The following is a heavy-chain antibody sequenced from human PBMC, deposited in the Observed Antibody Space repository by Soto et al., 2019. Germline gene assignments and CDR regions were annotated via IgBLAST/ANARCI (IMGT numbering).Heavy chain of an antibody. V-gene: IGHV4-39*01. CDR1: GGSISSSSYY. CDR2: IYYSGST. Sequence: SETLSLTCTVSGGSISSSSYYWGWIRQPPGKGLEWIGSIYYSGSTYYNPSLKSRVTISVDTSKNQFSLKLSSVTAADTAVYYCASPGYCSGGSCLYYFDYWGQGTLVTVSS. D-gene: IGHD2-15*01. J-gene: IGHJ4*02. CDR3: ASPGYCSGGSCLYYFDY.